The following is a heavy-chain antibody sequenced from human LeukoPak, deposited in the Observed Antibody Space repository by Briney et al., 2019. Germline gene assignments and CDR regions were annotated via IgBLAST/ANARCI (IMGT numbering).Heavy chain of an antibody. J-gene: IGHJ4*02. CDR1: GFTFSSYG. CDR3: AKETPHSLLSNPFDY. Sequence: GGSLRLSCAASGFTFSSYGMHWVRQAPGKGLEWVAFIRYDGSNKYYADSVKGRFTISRDNSKNTLYMQMNRLRAEDTAVYYCAKETPHSLLSNPFDYWGQGTLVTVSS. V-gene: IGHV3-30*02. CDR2: IRYDGSNK. D-gene: IGHD3-10*01.